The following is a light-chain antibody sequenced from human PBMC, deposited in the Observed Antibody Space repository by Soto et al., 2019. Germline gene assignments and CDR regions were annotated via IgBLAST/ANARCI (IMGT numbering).Light chain of an antibody. CDR2: DNN. J-gene: IGLJ2*01. CDR3: CSYAGSSTVV. Sequence: QSVLTQPPSVSAAPGQTVTISCSGSSSNIGNNYVSWYQQLPGTAPKLLIYDNNKRPSGIPDRFSGSKSGTSGTLDITGLQTGDEADYYCCSYAGSSTVVFGGGTKVTVL. CDR1: SSNIGNNY. V-gene: IGLV1-51*01.